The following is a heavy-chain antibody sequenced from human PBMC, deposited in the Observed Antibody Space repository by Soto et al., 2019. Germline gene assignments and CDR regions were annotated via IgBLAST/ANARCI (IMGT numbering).Heavy chain of an antibody. J-gene: IGHJ5*02. D-gene: IGHD2-2*02. V-gene: IGHV4-30-4*01. CDR1: CGSISSGDYY. CDR3: ARGQLLYGWFDP. CDR2: IYYSGST. Sequence: SETLSLTCTVSCGSISSGDYYWSWIRQPPGKGLEWIGYIYYSGSTYYNPSLKSRVTISVDTSKNQFSLKLSSVTAADTAVYYCARGQLLYGWFDPWGQGTLVTVSS.